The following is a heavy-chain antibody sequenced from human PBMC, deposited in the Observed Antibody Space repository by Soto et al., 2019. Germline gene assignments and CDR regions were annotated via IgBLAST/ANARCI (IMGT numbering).Heavy chain of an antibody. Sequence: NPSETLSLTCTVSGGSVSSGSYYWSWIRQPPGKGLEWIGYIYYSGSTNYNPSLKSRVTISVDTSKNQFSLKLSSVTAADTAVYYCARVNLGSGWLDYWGQGTLVTVSS. CDR1: GGSVSSGSYY. V-gene: IGHV4-61*01. CDR3: ARVNLGSGWLDY. CDR2: IYYSGST. D-gene: IGHD6-19*01. J-gene: IGHJ4*02.